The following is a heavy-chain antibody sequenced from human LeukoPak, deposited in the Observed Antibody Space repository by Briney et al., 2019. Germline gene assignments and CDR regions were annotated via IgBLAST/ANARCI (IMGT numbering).Heavy chain of an antibody. V-gene: IGHV1-69*06. J-gene: IGHJ5*02. CDR1: GGTFSSYA. Sequence: SVKVSCKASGGTFSSYAISWVRQAPGQGLEWMGGIIPIFGTANYAQKFQGRVTITADKSTSTAYMELSSLRSEDTAVYYCARGRPTTSIAAAGVNWFNPWGQGTLVTVSS. CDR3: ARGRPTTSIAAAGVNWFNP. D-gene: IGHD6-13*01. CDR2: IIPIFGTA.